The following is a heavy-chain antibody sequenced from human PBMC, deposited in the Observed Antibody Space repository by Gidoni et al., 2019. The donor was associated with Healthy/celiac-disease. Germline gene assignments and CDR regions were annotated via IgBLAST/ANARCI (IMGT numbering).Heavy chain of an antibody. CDR3: ARVAHDSSGYLIVGVDY. D-gene: IGHD3-22*01. V-gene: IGHV3-21*01. CDR2: ISSSSSYI. Sequence: EVQLVESGGGLVKPGGSLRLSCAASGFTFRSYRMNWVRQAPGKGLEWVSYISSSSSYIYYADSVKGRFTISRDNAKNSLYLQMNSLRAEDTAVYYCARVAHDSSGYLIVGVDYWGQGTLVTVSS. CDR1: GFTFRSYR. J-gene: IGHJ4*02.